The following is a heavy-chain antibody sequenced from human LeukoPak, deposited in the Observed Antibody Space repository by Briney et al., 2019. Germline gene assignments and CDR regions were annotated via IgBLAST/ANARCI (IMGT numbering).Heavy chain of an antibody. Sequence: GGSLRLSCAASGFTFDDYGMSWVRHAPGKGLEWVSGINWNGGSTVYADSVKGRFTISRDNAKNSLYLQMNSLRAEDTALYYCARGVTTRHPYYYYYMDVWGKGTTVTVSS. CDR3: ARGVTTRHPYYYYYMDV. V-gene: IGHV3-20*04. D-gene: IGHD4-11*01. CDR1: GFTFDDYG. CDR2: INWNGGST. J-gene: IGHJ6*03.